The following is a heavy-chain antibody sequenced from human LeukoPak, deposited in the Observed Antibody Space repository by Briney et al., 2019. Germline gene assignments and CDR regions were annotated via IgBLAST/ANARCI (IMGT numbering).Heavy chain of an antibody. V-gene: IGHV3-7*01. CDR1: GFRFSSYA. CDR2: IKQDGSEK. Sequence: GGSLRLSCAASGFRFSSYAMSWVRQAPGKGLEWVANIKQDGSEKYYVDSVKGRFTISRDNAKNSLYLQMNSLRAEDTAVYYCARGVIAAAGLGDYWGQGTLVTVSS. D-gene: IGHD6-13*01. CDR3: ARGVIAAAGLGDY. J-gene: IGHJ4*02.